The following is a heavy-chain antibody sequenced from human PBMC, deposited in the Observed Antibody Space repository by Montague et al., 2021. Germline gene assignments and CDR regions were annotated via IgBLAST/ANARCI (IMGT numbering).Heavy chain of an antibody. CDR1: GFTFSSYD. CDR2: IGTAGDT. V-gene: IGHV3-13*04. J-gene: IGHJ6*02. CDR3: ARGAHSSGYYGYSYYYGMDV. D-gene: IGHD3-22*01. Sequence: SLRLSCAASGFTFSSYDMHWVRQATGKGLEWVSAIGTAGDTYYPGSVKGRFTISRENAKNSLYLQMNSLRAGDTAVYYCARGAHSSGYYGYSYYYGMDVWGQGTTVTVSS.